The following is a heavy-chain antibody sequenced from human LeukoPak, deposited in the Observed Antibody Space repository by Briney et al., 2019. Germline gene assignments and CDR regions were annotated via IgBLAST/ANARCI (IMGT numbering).Heavy chain of an antibody. V-gene: IGHV4-59*01. CDR1: GGSISSYY. J-gene: IGHJ4*02. D-gene: IGHD3-22*01. CDR3: ARDEGYSSGYKYTFDY. CDR2: IYYSGST. Sequence: SETLSLTCTVSGGSISSYYWSWIRQPPGKGLEWIGYIYYSGSTNYNPSLKSRVTISVDTSKNQFSLKLSSVTAADTAVYYCARDEGYSSGYKYTFDYWGQGTLVTVSS.